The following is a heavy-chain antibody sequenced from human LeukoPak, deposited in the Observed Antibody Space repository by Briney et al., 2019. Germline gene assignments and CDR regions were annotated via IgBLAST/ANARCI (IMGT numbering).Heavy chain of an antibody. CDR1: GYTFTSYA. V-gene: IGHV7-4-1*02. D-gene: IGHD3-9*01. Sequence: ASVKVSCKASGYTFTSYAMNWVRQAPGQGLEWMGWINTNTGNPTYAQGFTGRFVFSLDTSVSTAYLQISSLKAEDTAVYYCARNREVGYYDILTGESERTQFDPWGQGTLVTVSS. CDR2: INTNTGNP. CDR3: ARNREVGYYDILTGESERTQFDP. J-gene: IGHJ5*02.